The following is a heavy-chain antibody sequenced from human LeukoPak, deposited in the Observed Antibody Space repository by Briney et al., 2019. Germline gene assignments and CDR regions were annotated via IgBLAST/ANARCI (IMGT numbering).Heavy chain of an antibody. CDR2: IYSSGTT. V-gene: IGHV4-4*07. J-gene: IGHJ3*02. CDR3: ASDRVFRGVNALDI. Sequence: SETLSLTCTGCRGSIRNYYRSWIRQPAGKGLEWIGHIYSSGTTSYNPSLKSRVTMSLDTSSNQFSLKLTYVTAADAAVYFCASDRVFRGVNALDIWGHGTMVTVSS. CDR1: RGSIRNYY. D-gene: IGHD3-16*01.